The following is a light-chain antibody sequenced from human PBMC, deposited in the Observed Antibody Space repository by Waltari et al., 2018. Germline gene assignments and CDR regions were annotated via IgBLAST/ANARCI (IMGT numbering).Light chain of an antibody. CDR2: WAS. J-gene: IGKJ1*01. CDR3: QQYYSSPRT. CDR1: QRVLYSSNNKNY. V-gene: IGKV4-1*01. Sequence: DIVMTQSPDSLAVSLGERATIHCKSSQRVLYSSNNKNYLAWYQQKPGQPPKLLISWASTRESGVPDRFSGSGSGTDFTLTISSLQAEDVAVYYCQQYYSSPRTFGQGTKVEIK.